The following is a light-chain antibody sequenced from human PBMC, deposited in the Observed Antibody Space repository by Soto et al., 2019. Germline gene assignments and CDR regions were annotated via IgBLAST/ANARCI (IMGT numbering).Light chain of an antibody. J-gene: IGKJ2*01. Sequence: IRMTQSPSSFSASTGDRVTITCRASQDISSYLAWYQQKVGKAPKLLIYAAATLQRGAPSRFSGSGSGTDFTLTISRLQSEDFATYYCQQYFSYPYTFGQGTKLEI. V-gene: IGKV1-8*01. CDR1: QDISSY. CDR2: AAA. CDR3: QQYFSYPYT.